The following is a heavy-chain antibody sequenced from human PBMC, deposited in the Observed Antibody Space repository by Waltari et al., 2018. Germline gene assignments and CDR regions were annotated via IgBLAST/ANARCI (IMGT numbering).Heavy chain of an antibody. CDR2: IYHSGST. Sequence: QVQLQESGPGLVKPSGTLSLTCAVSGGSISSSNWWNWVRQPPGKGLEWIGEIYHSGSTNYSPSLKSRVTISVDKSKNQFSLKLSSVTAADTAVYYCARDADYDILTGNSWFDPWGQGTLVTVSS. CDR1: GGSISSSNW. CDR3: ARDADYDILTGNSWFDP. J-gene: IGHJ5*02. D-gene: IGHD3-9*01. V-gene: IGHV4-4*02.